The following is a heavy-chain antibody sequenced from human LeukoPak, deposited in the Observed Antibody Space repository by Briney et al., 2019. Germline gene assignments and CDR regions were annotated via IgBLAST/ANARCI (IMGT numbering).Heavy chain of an antibody. CDR3: ARVLDFWSGSTNWFDP. CDR2: IIPILGIA. D-gene: IGHD3-3*01. V-gene: IGHV1-69*04. Sequence: SVKVSCKASGGTFSSYAISWVRQAPGQGLEWMGRIIPILGIANYAQKFQGRVTITADKSTSTAYMELSSLRSEDTAVYYCARVLDFWSGSTNWFDPWGQGTLVTVSS. J-gene: IGHJ5*02. CDR1: GGTFSSYA.